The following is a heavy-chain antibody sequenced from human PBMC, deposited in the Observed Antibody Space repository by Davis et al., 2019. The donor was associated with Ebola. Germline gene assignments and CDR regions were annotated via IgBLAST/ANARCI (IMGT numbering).Heavy chain of an antibody. J-gene: IGHJ4*02. CDR2: ISSSSSYI. Sequence: GESLKISCAASGFTVSSNYMSWVRQAPGKGLEWVSSISSSSSYIYYADSVKGRFTISRDNAKNSLYLQMNSLRAEDTAVYYCARERAVAYFDYWGQGTLVTVSS. D-gene: IGHD6-19*01. CDR1: GFTVSSNY. V-gene: IGHV3-21*01. CDR3: ARERAVAYFDY.